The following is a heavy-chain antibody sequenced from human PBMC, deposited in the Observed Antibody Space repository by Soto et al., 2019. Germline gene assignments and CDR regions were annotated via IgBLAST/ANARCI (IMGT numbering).Heavy chain of an antibody. D-gene: IGHD3-22*01. CDR3: ARDTPNYYDSSGELAYYIDY. CDR2: INPSGGST. V-gene: IGHV1-46*01. J-gene: IGHJ4*02. CDR1: GYTFTSYY. Sequence: GASVKVSCKASGYTFTSYYMHWVRQAPGQGLEWMGIINPSGGSTSYAQKFQGRVTMTRDTSTSTVYMELSSLRSEDTAVYYCARDTPNYYDSSGELAYYIDYWGQGTLVTVSS.